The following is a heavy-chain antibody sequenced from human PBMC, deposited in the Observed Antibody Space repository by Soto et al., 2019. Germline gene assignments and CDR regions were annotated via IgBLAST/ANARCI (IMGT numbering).Heavy chain of an antibody. J-gene: IGHJ4*02. CDR3: AREATPVGSRGFDY. V-gene: IGHV3-30*04. D-gene: IGHD3-22*01. CDR2: ISYDGSNK. CDR1: GFTFSSNS. Sequence: GGSLRLSCAASGFTFSSNSMHWVRQAPGKGLEWVAVISYDGSNKYYADSVKGRFTISRDNSKNTLYLQMNSLRAEDTAVYYCAREATPVGSRGFDYWGQGTLVTVSS.